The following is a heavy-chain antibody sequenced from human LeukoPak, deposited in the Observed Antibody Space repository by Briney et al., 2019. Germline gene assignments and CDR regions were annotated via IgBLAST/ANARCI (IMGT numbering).Heavy chain of an antibody. CDR1: GFTFSSYA. V-gene: IGHV3-23*01. D-gene: IGHD4-11*01. CDR2: ISGSGGST. Sequence: GGSLRLSCAASGFTFSSYAMSWVRQAPGKGLEWVSAISGSGGSTYYADSVKGRFTISRDNSKNTPYLQMNSLRAEDTAVYYCAKGVIDSNGFDYWGQGTLVTVSS. J-gene: IGHJ4*02. CDR3: AKGVIDSNGFDY.